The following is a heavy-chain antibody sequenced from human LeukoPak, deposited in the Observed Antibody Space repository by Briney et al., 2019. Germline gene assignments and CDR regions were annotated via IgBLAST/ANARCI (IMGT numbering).Heavy chain of an antibody. CDR2: INPSGGST. CDR3: ARDLEVVVPAAIPAYYYYYMDV. D-gene: IGHD2-2*02. J-gene: IGHJ6*03. V-gene: IGHV1-46*01. Sequence: ASVKVSCKASGYTFTSYYMHWVRQAPGQGLEWMGIINPSGGSTSYAQKFQGRVTMTRDTSTSTVYMELSSLRSEDTAVYYCARDLEVVVPAAIPAYYYYYMDVWGKGTTVTVSS. CDR1: GYTFTSYY.